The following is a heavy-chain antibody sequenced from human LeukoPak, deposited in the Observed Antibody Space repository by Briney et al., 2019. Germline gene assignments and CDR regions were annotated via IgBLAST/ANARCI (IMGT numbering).Heavy chain of an antibody. CDR3: ASAVVRAREIH. J-gene: IGHJ4*02. V-gene: IGHV3-23*01. CDR1: GFTFNNYA. CDR2: ISGSGAST. Sequence: GGSLRLSCAASGFTFNNYAMSWVRRAPGKGLEWVSAISGSGASTYYADSVKGRFTISRDNSKNTLYVQMSSLRAEDTAVYYCASAVVRAREIHWGQGTLVTVSS. D-gene: IGHD3-10*01.